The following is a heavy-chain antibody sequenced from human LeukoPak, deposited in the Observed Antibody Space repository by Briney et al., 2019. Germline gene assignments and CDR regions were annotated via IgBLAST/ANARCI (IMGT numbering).Heavy chain of an antibody. Sequence: SETLSLTCSVSGYSISSGYYWGWIRQPPGKGLEWIGSIYHSGSTYYNPSLKSRVTISVDTSKNQFSLKLSSVTAADTAVYYCAREVSDYDILTGWIDYWGQGALVSVSS. D-gene: IGHD3-9*01. CDR1: GYSISSGYY. CDR2: IYHSGST. J-gene: IGHJ4*02. CDR3: AREVSDYDILTGWIDY. V-gene: IGHV4-38-2*02.